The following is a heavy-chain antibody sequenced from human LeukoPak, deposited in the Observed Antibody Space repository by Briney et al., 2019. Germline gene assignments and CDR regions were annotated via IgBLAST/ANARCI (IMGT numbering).Heavy chain of an antibody. Sequence: ASVTVSFKASGYTFTSYYMHWLRQAPARGLEGMGIINTRGCSTSYPQKFHGRVTMSRNTYTSTVYKEMSSMRSEDTAVYYCAREDYYGSGSHDYWGQGTLVTVSS. V-gene: IGHV1-46*01. D-gene: IGHD3-10*01. CDR3: AREDYYGSGSHDY. CDR1: GYTFTSYY. CDR2: INTRGCST. J-gene: IGHJ4*02.